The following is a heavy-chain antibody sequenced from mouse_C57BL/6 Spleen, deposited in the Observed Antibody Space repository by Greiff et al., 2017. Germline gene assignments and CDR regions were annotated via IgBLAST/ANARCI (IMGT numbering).Heavy chain of an antibody. Sequence: VQLQQPGAELVKPGASVKLSCKASGYTFTSYWMHWVKQRPGQGLEWIGMIHPNSGSTNYNEKFKSKATLTVDTASSTAYMQLSSQTSEVSAVYSWASGNYDYEFDYWGQGTTLTVSS. V-gene: IGHV1-64*01. CDR1: GYTFTSYW. CDR3: ASGNYDYEFDY. CDR2: IHPNSGST. J-gene: IGHJ2*01. D-gene: IGHD2-4*01.